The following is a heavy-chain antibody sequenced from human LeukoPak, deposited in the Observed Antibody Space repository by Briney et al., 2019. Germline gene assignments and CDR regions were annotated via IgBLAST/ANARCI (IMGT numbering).Heavy chain of an antibody. D-gene: IGHD6-6*01. CDR1: GFTFSTYG. CDR2: ISYDGGLK. CDR3: AKEGSGSSSPSYYYGMDV. V-gene: IGHV3-30*18. J-gene: IGHJ6*02. Sequence: PGGSLRLSCAASGFTFSTYGMHWVRQAPGKGLEWVAVISYDGGLKYYSDSVKGRFTISRDNSKNTLSLQMNSLRAEDTAVYCCAKEGSGSSSPSYYYGMDVWGQGTTVTVSS.